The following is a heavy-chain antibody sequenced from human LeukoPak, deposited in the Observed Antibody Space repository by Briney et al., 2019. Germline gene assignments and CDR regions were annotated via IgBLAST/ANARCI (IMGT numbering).Heavy chain of an antibody. CDR1: GFTFSSCG. J-gene: IGHJ4*02. Sequence: GGSLRLSCAASGFTFSSCGFNWVRQAPGKGLEWVSSIGPTGTDRYYADSVRGRFTISRDNAKNSMYLRMDSLRDEDTAVYYCATETIGRHYDYWGQGTLLTVSS. CDR3: ATETIGRHYDY. V-gene: IGHV3-21*01. D-gene: IGHD1-14*01. CDR2: IGPTGTDR.